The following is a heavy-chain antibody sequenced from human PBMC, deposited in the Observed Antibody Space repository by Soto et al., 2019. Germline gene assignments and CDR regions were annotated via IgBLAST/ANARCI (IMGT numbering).Heavy chain of an antibody. D-gene: IGHD2-15*01. CDR3: ALRNCSGGSCYSTPGG. CDR1: GYTFTSYG. CDR2: ISAYNGNT. V-gene: IGHV1-18*01. J-gene: IGHJ4*02. Sequence: QVQLVQSGAEVKKPGASVKVSCKASGYTFTSYGISWVRQAPGQGLEWMGWISAYNGNTNYAQKLQGRVTMTTDTSTSTAYMELRSLRADDTAVYYCALRNCSGGSCYSTPGGWGQGTLVTVSS.